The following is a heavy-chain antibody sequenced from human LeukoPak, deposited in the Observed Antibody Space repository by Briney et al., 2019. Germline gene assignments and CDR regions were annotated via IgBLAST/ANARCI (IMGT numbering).Heavy chain of an antibody. V-gene: IGHV3-20*04. D-gene: IGHD1-7*01. CDR1: GFTFDDYG. Sequence: PGGSLRLSCAASGFTFDDYGMSWVRQAPGKGLEWVSGINWNGGSTGYADSVKGRFTISRDNAKNSLYLQMNSLGAEDTALYYCARDGNWNYGEFFDYWGQGTLGTVSS. J-gene: IGHJ4*02. CDR2: INWNGGST. CDR3: ARDGNWNYGEFFDY.